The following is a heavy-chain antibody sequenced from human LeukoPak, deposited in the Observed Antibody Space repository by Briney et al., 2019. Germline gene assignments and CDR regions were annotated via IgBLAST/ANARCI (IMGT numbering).Heavy chain of an antibody. CDR3: ARERWHCRANCYSVYYYALDV. V-gene: IGHV1-3*01. Sequence: GASVKVSCNGSGYTFTNYAVHWVRQAPGQRLEWLGWINPGNGDTKYSQNLQGRVTVTSDTSAATAYVELNSLTSEDTAVYYCARERWHCRANCYSVYYYALDVWGQGTTVTVSS. CDR1: GYTFTNYA. J-gene: IGHJ6*02. D-gene: IGHD2-15*01. CDR2: INPGNGDT.